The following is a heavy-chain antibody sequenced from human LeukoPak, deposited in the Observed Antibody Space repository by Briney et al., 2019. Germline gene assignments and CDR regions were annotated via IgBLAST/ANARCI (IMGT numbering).Heavy chain of an antibody. D-gene: IGHD1-14*01. CDR2: ISASGGSP. V-gene: IGHV3-23*01. CDR3: AKVGTDAFDI. CDR1: GFTFRSHD. Sequence: GGSLRLSCAASGFTFRSHDMSWVRQAPGKGLEWVSGISASGGSPYYADSVKGRFTISRDNSKNTLYLQMNSLRAEDTAVYYCAKVGTDAFDIWGQGTMVTVSS. J-gene: IGHJ3*02.